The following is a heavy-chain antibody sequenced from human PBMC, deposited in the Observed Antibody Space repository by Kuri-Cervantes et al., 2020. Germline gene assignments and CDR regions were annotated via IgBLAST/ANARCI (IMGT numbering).Heavy chain of an antibody. D-gene: IGHD1-26*01. CDR1: GGSISSYY. J-gene: IGHJ4*02. V-gene: IGHV4-59*08. CDR2: IYYSGST. Sequence: SETLSLTCTVSGGSISSYYWSWIRQPPGKGLEWIGYIYYSGSTNYNPSLKSRVTISVDTSKNQFSLKLSSVTAADTAVYYCARKLIVGSRDFDYWGQGILVTVSS. CDR3: ARKLIVGSRDFDY.